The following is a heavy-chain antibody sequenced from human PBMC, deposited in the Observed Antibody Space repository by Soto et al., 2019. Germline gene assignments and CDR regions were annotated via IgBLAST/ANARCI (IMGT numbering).Heavy chain of an antibody. CDR1: GGTFSSYA. D-gene: IGHD3-22*01. CDR2: IIPIFGTA. V-gene: IGHV1-69*13. J-gene: IGHJ6*02. CDR3: AREKYDSSGLDYYYYYGMDV. Sequence: SVKVSCKASGGTFSSYAISWVRQAPGQGLEWMGGIIPIFGTANYAQKFQGRVTITADESTSTAYMELSSLRSEDTAVYYCAREKYDSSGLDYYYYYGMDVWGQGTTVTVSS.